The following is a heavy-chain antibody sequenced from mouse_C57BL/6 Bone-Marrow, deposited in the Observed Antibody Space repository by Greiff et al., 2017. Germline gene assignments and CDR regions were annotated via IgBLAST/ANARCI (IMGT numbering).Heavy chain of an antibody. CDR1: GYTFTDYY. Sequence: EVKLVESGGGLVQPGGSLSLSCAASGYTFTDYYMSWVSQPPGKALEWLGFIRTKANGYTTEYSGSVKGRFTISRDNCKGIRYLLMNALSAADSASYYCARYASSGFDVWGTGTTVTVSS. J-gene: IGHJ1*03. CDR2: IRTKANGYTT. D-gene: IGHD6-1*01. CDR3: ARYASSGFDV. V-gene: IGHV7-3*01.